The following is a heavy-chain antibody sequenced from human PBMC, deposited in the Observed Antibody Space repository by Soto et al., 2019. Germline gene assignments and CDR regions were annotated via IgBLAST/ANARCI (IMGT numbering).Heavy chain of an antibody. V-gene: IGHV4-30-2*01. CDR1: GGSISSGGYS. CDR3: ARGDCSGGSCPRRWYFDL. D-gene: IGHD2-15*01. J-gene: IGHJ2*01. CDR2: IYHSGST. Sequence: QLQLQESGSGLVKPSQTLSLTCAVSGGSISSGGYSWSWIRQPPGKGLEWIGYIYHSGSTYYNPSLKSRVTISVDRSKNQFSLKLSSVPAADTAVYYCARGDCSGGSCPRRWYFDLWGRGTLVTVSS.